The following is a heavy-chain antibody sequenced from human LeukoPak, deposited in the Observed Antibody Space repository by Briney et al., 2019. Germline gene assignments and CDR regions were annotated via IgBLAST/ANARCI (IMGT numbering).Heavy chain of an antibody. V-gene: IGHV3-21*01. Sequence: GGSLRLSCAASEFTFSSYTMNWVRQAPGQGLEWVSSITSRSSYIYYVDSVKGRFTISRDNAKNSLYLQMNSLRAEDTAVYYCARDFLSPMSFYMDVWGKGTTVTVSS. J-gene: IGHJ6*03. D-gene: IGHD3-10*02. CDR2: ITSRSSYI. CDR3: ARDFLSPMSFYMDV. CDR1: EFTFSSYT.